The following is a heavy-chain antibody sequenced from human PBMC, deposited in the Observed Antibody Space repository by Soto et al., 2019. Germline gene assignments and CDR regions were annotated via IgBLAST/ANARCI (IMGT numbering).Heavy chain of an antibody. CDR1: GGSTSNNY. V-gene: IGHV4-59*01. Sequence: SETLSLTCIVSGGSTSNNYWSWIRQPPGKGLEWIGYIHYTGTTKYNPSLKSRVTISVDTSKNQFSLKLTSVTPGDTAIYYCASGFPRGFSDFWGQGILVIVSS. J-gene: IGHJ4*02. CDR3: ASGFPRGFSDF. CDR2: IHYTGTT.